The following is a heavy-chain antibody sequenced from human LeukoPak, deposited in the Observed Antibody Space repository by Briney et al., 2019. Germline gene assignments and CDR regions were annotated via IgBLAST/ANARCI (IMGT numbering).Heavy chain of an antibody. D-gene: IGHD1-26*01. V-gene: IGHV1-2*02. CDR2: INPNSGDT. CDR1: GYTFSDYY. Sequence: ASVKVSCKTSGYTFSDYYIHWIRQAPGQGLEWVGWINPNSGDTDYAQKFQGRVTMTRDTSISTAYMELSRLRSDDTAVYYCARDMDSGPDFFDYWGLGTLVTVSS. CDR3: ARDMDSGPDFFDY. J-gene: IGHJ4*02.